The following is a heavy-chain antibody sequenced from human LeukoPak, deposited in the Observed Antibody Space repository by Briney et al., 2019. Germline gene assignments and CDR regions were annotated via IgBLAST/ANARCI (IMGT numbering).Heavy chain of an antibody. CDR2: IKQDGGAK. CDR3: ARDGGGYGYYMDV. CDR1: GFTFSSYW. V-gene: IGHV3-7*01. Sequence: PGGSLRLSCAASGFTFSSYWMSWVRQAPGKGLEWVANIKQDGGAKYYVGSVKGRFSISRDNAKNSLYLQMNSLRAEDTAVYYCARDGGGYGYYMDVWGKGTTVTVSS. D-gene: IGHD5-12*01. J-gene: IGHJ6*03.